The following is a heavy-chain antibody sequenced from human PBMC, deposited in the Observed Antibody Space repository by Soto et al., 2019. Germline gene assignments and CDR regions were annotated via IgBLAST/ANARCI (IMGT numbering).Heavy chain of an antibody. Sequence: QVQLVESGGGVVQPGRSLRLSCAASGFTFSSYGMHWVRQAPGKGLEWVAVIWYDGSNKYYADSVKGRFTISRDNSKNTLYLEMNSLRAEDTAVYFCARLYGGYTFDYWGQGTLVTVS. V-gene: IGHV3-33*01. J-gene: IGHJ4*02. D-gene: IGHD4-17*01. CDR3: ARLYGGYTFDY. CDR2: IWYDGSNK. CDR1: GFTFSSYG.